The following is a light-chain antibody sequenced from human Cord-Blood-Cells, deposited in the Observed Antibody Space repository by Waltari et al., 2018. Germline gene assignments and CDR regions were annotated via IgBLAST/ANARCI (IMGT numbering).Light chain of an antibody. J-gene: IGKJ2*01. CDR1: QSISIW. CDR3: QQYNSYSYT. Sequence: DIQMTQSPSTLSASVGDRVTITSRASQSISIWLAWYQQKPGKAPKLLIYKASSLESGVPSRFSGSGSGTEFTLTISSLQPDDFATYYCQQYNSYSYTFGQGTKLEIK. CDR2: KAS. V-gene: IGKV1-5*03.